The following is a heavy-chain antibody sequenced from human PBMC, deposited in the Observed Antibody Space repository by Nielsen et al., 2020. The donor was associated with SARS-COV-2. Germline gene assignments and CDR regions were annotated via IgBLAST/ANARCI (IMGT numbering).Heavy chain of an antibody. J-gene: IGHJ5*02. D-gene: IGHD3/OR15-3a*01. CDR1: GFTLSSHD. CDR2: MWYHGGDE. V-gene: IGHV3-33*01. Sequence: GGSLRLSCEASGFTLSSHDMHWVRQPPGKGLEWVAHMWYHGGDENYADSVRGRFTISRDLSKNTVYLQMSSLRVEDTAVYYCARDLTFGAYWFDPWSQGTLVTVSS. CDR3: ARDLTFGAYWFDP.